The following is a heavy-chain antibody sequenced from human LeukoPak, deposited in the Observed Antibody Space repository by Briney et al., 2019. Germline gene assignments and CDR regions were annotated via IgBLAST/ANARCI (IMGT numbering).Heavy chain of an antibody. V-gene: IGHV1-69*04. CDR2: IIPILGIA. CDR1: GGTFSSYA. Sequence: AASVKVSCKASGGTFSSYAISWVRQAPGQGLEWMGRIIPILGIANYAQKFQGRVTITADKSTSTTYMELSSLRSEDTAVYYCARTNDPIVVVVSASYYYGMDVWGQGTTVTVSS. D-gene: IGHD2-8*02. J-gene: IGHJ6*02. CDR3: ARTNDPIVVVVSASYYYGMDV.